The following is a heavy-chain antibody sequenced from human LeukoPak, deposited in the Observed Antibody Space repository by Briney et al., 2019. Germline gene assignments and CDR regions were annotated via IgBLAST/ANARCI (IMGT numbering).Heavy chain of an antibody. D-gene: IGHD3-22*01. CDR1: GFTFSSYW. CDR3: ARFPISTIVFDY. J-gene: IGHJ4*02. CDR2: INPDESHK. Sequence: GGSLRLSFAVSGFTFSSYWMGWVRKAPGKGLGGVANINPDESHKYYVESVKGRFTISRDNAKNSLYLQMNSLRAEDTAVYFCARFPISTIVFDYWGQGTLVTVSS. V-gene: IGHV3-7*01.